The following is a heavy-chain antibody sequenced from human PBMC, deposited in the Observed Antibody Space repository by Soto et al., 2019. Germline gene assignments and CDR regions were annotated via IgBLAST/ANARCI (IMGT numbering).Heavy chain of an antibody. Sequence: GGSLRLSCLASVFTFSSHEMNWFRQAPGKGLEWVSYISSSGSPIDYADSVRGRFTISRDNAKNSVILQMNSLRVEDTAVYYCVRSWGVYCSSTRCYSPWLDPWGQGTLVTVSS. CDR3: VRSWGVYCSSTRCYSPWLDP. J-gene: IGHJ5*02. CDR2: ISSSGSPI. CDR1: VFTFSSHE. D-gene: IGHD2-2*02. V-gene: IGHV3-48*03.